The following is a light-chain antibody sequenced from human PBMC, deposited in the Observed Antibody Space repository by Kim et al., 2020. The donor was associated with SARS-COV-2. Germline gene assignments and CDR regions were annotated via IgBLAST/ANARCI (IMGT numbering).Light chain of an antibody. V-gene: IGKV1-39*01. CDR1: QSVSIN. CDR2: GAS. J-gene: IGKJ2*03. Sequence: SASVGDRVTITCRATQSVSINLNWCQQRPGKAPRLLIYGASTLQSGVPSRFSGSGSGTGFTLTISSLQPEDFAIYYCQQTFSTQYSFGQGTKLEI. CDR3: QQTFSTQYS.